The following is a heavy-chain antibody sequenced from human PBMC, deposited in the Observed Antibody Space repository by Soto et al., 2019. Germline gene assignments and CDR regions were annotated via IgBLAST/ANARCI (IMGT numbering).Heavy chain of an antibody. CDR3: ARIPSSGGQGNWFDP. Sequence: GESLKISCKGSGYSFTSYWISWVRQMPGKGLEWMGRIDPSDSYTNYSPSFQGHVTISADKSISTAYLQWSSLKASDTAMYYCARIPSSGGQGNWFDPWGQGTLVTVSS. J-gene: IGHJ5*02. CDR1: GYSFTSYW. V-gene: IGHV5-10-1*01. CDR2: IDPSDSYT. D-gene: IGHD3-10*01.